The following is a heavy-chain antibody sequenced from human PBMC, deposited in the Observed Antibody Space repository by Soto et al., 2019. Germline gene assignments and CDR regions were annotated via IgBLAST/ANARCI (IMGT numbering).Heavy chain of an antibody. CDR3: ARARGEYDYSNY. V-gene: IGHV1-69*13. D-gene: IGHD4-4*01. Sequence: ASVKVSCKASGGTFSSYAISWVRQAPGQGLEWMGGIIPIFGTANYAQKFQGRVTITADESTSTAYMELSSLRSEDTAVYYCARARGEYDYSNYWGQGTLVTVSS. CDR2: IIPIFGTA. J-gene: IGHJ4*02. CDR1: GGTFSSYA.